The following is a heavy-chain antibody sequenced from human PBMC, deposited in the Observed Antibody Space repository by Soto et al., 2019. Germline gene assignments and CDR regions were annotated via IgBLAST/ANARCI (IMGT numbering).Heavy chain of an antibody. CDR3: AGTVLYVVGDTEYFQH. CDR2: IYHSGST. CDR1: GGSIGGSNW. D-gene: IGHD2-15*01. Sequence: ASETLSLTCAVSGGSIGGSNWWSWVRQPPGKGLEWIGEIYHSGSTNYNPSLKSRVTISVDKSKNQFSLKLSSVTAADTAVYYCAGTVLYVVGDTEYFQHWGQGTLVTVS. J-gene: IGHJ1*01. V-gene: IGHV4-4*02.